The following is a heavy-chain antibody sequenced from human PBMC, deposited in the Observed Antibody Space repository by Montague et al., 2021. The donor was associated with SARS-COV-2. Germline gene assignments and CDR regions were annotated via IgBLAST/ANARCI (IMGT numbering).Heavy chain of an antibody. CDR1: GGSISSYY. D-gene: IGHD6-13*01. V-gene: IGHV4-59*08. CDR2: IYYSGST. CDR3: ASAPYSSSWTGFGDYYYLMDV. Sequence: SETLSLTCTVSGGSISSYYWSWIRQPPGKGLGWIGYIYYSGSTNYNPSLKSRVTISIDTSKNQFSLKLNSVTAADTAVYYCASAPYSSSWTGFGDYYYLMDVWGRGTTVTVSS. J-gene: IGHJ6*02.